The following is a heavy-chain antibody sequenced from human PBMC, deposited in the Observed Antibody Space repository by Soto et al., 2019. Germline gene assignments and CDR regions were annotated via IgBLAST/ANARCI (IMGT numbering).Heavy chain of an antibody. Sequence: QVQLVQSGAEVKKPGSSVKVSCKASGGTFNSYAISWVRQAPGQGLEWMGGTIPIFRTADYAQKFQGRVTITADESTSTIYKELSSLRSEDTAVYYCASQQLGPSYYYGMDVWGQGTTVTVSS. V-gene: IGHV1-69*12. CDR1: GGTFNSYA. CDR3: ASQQLGPSYYYGMDV. J-gene: IGHJ6*02. CDR2: TIPIFRTA. D-gene: IGHD6-6*01.